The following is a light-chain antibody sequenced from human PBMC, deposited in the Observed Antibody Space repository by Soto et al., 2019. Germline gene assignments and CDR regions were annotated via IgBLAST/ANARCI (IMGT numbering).Light chain of an antibody. CDR1: QSLNNN. Sequence: DIVMTQSPATLSVSPGERATLSCRASQSLNNNLAWYQQKPSQAPRLLIYDASTRATGIPARFSGSGSGTDFTLTISSLQSEDFAVYYCQQYNNWPRTFSQGTKVDIK. CDR3: QQYNNWPRT. J-gene: IGKJ1*01. CDR2: DAS. V-gene: IGKV3-15*01.